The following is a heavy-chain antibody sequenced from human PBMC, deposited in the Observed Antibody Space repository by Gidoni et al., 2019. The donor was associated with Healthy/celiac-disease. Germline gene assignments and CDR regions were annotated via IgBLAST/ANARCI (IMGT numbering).Heavy chain of an antibody. CDR1: GVNVGSYA. CDR3: AKNWLRFLEWFLEYYYGMDF. CDR2: ISYAVSNT. D-gene: IGHD3-3*01. V-gene: IGHV3-30-3*01. Sequence: QVQQVEAGGGVVQPGRSLRLTCADAGVNVGSYARHWVRPAPGKGLEWVAVISYAVSNTSSASSVTGRFPLSRDNSKYTLYLQMNSLRAEDTAVYYCAKNWLRFLEWFLEYYYGMDFWGHVTTFTVSS. J-gene: IGHJ6*02.